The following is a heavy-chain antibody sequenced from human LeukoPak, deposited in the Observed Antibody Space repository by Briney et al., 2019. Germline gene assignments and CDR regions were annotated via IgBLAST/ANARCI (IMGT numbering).Heavy chain of an antibody. V-gene: IGHV1-8*03. CDR1: GYTFTGSY. CDR2: MNPNSGKT. CDR3: ARAPRITMVRGVIYWFDP. Sequence: VASVKVSCKASGYTFTGSYMHWVRQATGQGLECVGWMNPNSGKTGYAQKFQGRVTITRNTSISTAYMELSSLRSEDTAVYYCARAPRITMVRGVIYWFDPWGQGTLVTVSS. D-gene: IGHD3-10*01. J-gene: IGHJ5*02.